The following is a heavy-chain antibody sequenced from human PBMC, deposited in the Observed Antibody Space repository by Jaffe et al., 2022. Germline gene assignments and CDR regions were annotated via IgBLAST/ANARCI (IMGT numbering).Heavy chain of an antibody. Sequence: DVQLVESGGGLVQPGESLRLSCAASGFTFSSYWMHWVRLVPGKGLVWVSRINSDGSDIGYADSVKGRFTISRDNARNTLYLQMNSLRVEDTAVYYCARDREDTAVFMAHTIFNMWGQGTMVTVSS. V-gene: IGHV3-74*01. D-gene: IGHD3-16*01. CDR1: GFTFSSYW. CDR2: INSDGSDI. CDR3: ARDREDTAVFMAHTIFNM. J-gene: IGHJ3*02.